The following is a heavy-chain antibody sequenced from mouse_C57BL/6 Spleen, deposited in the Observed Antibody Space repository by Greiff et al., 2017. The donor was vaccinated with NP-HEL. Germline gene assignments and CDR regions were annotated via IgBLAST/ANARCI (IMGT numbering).Heavy chain of an antibody. CDR2: IDPSDSYT. V-gene: IGHV1-69*01. D-gene: IGHD1-1*01. CDR3: ARTGTYGTHYFDY. CDR1: GYTFTSYW. J-gene: IGHJ2*01. Sequence: QVQLQQPGAELVMPGASVKLSCKASGYTFTSYWMHWVKQRPGQGLEWIGEIDPSDSYTNYNQKFKGKSTLTVDKSSSTAYMPLSSLTSEDSAVYYCARTGTYGTHYFDYWGQGTTLTVSS.